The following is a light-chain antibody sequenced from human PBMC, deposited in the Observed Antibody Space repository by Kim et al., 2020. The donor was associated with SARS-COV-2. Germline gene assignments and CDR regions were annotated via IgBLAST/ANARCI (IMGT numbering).Light chain of an antibody. CDR3: SSYTSSDTGV. CDR1: SSDIGTYNY. CDR2: DVS. Sequence: QSALTQPASVSGSPVQSITISCTGTSSDIGTYNYVSWYQQHPGKVPKLIIFDVSNRPSGVSNRFSGSKSGNMASLTISGLQAEDEADYYCSSYTSSDTGVFGGGTKVTVL. J-gene: IGLJ2*01. V-gene: IGLV2-14*03.